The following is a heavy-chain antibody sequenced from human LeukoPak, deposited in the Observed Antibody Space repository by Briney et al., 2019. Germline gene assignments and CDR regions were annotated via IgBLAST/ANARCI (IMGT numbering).Heavy chain of an antibody. CDR3: VKHFTVTTDYLDY. J-gene: IGHJ4*02. CDR2: SFHSGGT. D-gene: IGHD4-17*01. V-gene: IGHV4-38-2*01. Sequence: PSETLSLTCAVSGYSINSGYWWGWFRHHPRKGLVWSGRSFHSGGTTYNPSLNSRGTITLVTSKNNFFLKQRSVAAAAKTVHYFVKHFTVTTDYLDYWGQGALVSVFS. CDR1: GYSINSGYW.